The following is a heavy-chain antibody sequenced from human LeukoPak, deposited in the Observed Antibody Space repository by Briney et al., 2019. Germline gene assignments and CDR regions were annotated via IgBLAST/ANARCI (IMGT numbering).Heavy chain of an antibody. Sequence: PSETLSLTCTVSGGSISSYYWSWIRQPAGKGLEWIGRIYTSGSSNYNPSLKSRVNMSVDTSKNQFSLKLSSVTAADTAVYYCASQDIVVVSTSAEYFQHWGQGTLVTVFS. CDR2: IYTSGSS. CDR1: GGSISSYY. CDR3: ASQDIVVVSTSAEYFQH. D-gene: IGHD2-2*01. V-gene: IGHV4-4*07. J-gene: IGHJ1*01.